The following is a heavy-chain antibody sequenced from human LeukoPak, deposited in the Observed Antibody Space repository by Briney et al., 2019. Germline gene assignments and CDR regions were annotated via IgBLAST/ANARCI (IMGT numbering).Heavy chain of an antibody. V-gene: IGHV3-30*04. Sequence: GGSLRLSCAASGFTFSSYAMHWVRQAPGKGLEWVAVISYDGSNKYYADSVKGRFTISRDNSKNTLYLQMNSLRAEDTAVYYCVRGVVPAAMVLNVWGQGTTVTVSS. CDR1: GFTFSSYA. CDR2: ISYDGSNK. J-gene: IGHJ6*02. CDR3: VRGVVPAAMVLNV. D-gene: IGHD2-2*01.